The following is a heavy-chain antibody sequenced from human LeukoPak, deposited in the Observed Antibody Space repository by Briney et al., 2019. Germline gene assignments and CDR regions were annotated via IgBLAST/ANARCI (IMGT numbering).Heavy chain of an antibody. Sequence: PGRSLRLSCAASGFTFSSYGVHWVRQAPGKGLEWVAVISYDGSNKYYADSVKGRFTISRDNSKNTLYLQMNSLRAEDTAVYYCAKDRLVVVPAAMPKARGLFDYWGQGTLVTVSS. CDR1: GFTFSSYG. CDR3: AKDRLVVVPAAMPKARGLFDY. J-gene: IGHJ4*02. V-gene: IGHV3-30*18. CDR2: ISYDGSNK. D-gene: IGHD2-2*01.